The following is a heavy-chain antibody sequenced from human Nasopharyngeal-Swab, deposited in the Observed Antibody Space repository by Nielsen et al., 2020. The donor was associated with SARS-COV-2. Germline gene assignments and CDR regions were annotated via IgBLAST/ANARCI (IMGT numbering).Heavy chain of an antibody. CDR2: IYHSGST. CDR3: ARGHSSSSQYFDY. Sequence: SETLSLTCTVSGYSISSGYYWGWIRQPPRKGLEWIGSIYHSGSTYYNPSLKSRVTISVDTSKNQFSLKLSSVTAADTAVYYCARGHSSSSQYFDYWGQGTLVTVSS. V-gene: IGHV4-38-2*02. J-gene: IGHJ4*02. D-gene: IGHD6-6*01. CDR1: GYSISSGYY.